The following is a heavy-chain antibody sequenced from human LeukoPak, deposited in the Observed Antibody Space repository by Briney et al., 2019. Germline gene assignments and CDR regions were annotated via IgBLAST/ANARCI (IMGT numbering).Heavy chain of an antibody. Sequence: KPSETLSLTCTVSGGSISSSPYWWSWIRQPPGKGLEWIGTIYFSGSTLYHPSLEGRVSISADRSKNQFSLKLASVTAADTAVYYCARRAYGTGFDYWGQGTVVTVSS. D-gene: IGHD3/OR15-3a*01. CDR3: ARRAYGTGFDY. V-gene: IGHV4-39*01. CDR2: IYFSGST. CDR1: GGSISSSPYW. J-gene: IGHJ4*02.